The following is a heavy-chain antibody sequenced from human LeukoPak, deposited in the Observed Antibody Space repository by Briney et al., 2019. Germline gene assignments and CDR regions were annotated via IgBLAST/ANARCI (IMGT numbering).Heavy chain of an antibody. CDR3: ATPYGSGSYPYYFDY. J-gene: IGHJ4*02. CDR1: GYSFTSYW. D-gene: IGHD3-10*01. CDR2: IYPGDSDT. Sequence: GESLKISCKGSGYSFTSYWIGWVRQMPGKGLEGMGIIYPGDSDTRYSPSFQGQVTISADKSISTAYLQWSSLHASDTAMYYCATPYGSGSYPYYFDYWGQGTLVTVSS. V-gene: IGHV5-51*01.